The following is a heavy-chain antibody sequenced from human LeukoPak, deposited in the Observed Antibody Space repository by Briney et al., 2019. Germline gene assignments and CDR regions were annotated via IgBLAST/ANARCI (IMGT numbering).Heavy chain of an antibody. J-gene: IGHJ5*02. D-gene: IGHD6-19*01. CDR2: ISAYNGNT. CDR3: ARAPPFIAVAGSGNWFDP. V-gene: IGHV1-18*01. Sequence: ASVKVSCKASGYTFTSYGISWVRQAPGQGLEWMGWISAYNGNTNYAQKLQGRVTMTTDTSTSTAYMELRSLSSDDTAVYYCARAPPFIAVAGSGNWFDPWGQGTLVTVSS. CDR1: GYTFTSYG.